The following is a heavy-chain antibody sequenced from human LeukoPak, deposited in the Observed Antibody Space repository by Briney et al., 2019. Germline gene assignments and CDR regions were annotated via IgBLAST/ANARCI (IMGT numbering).Heavy chain of an antibody. Sequence: AGESLRLSCAASGFTFSNYWMHWVRQAPGKGLEWVSTITGDSGSTYYADSVKGRFTIPRDNSKNTLYLQVSSLRAEDTAIYYCAKDYYGSGSYYNVIADWGQGTLVTVSS. V-gene: IGHV3-23*01. J-gene: IGHJ4*02. CDR1: GFTFSNYW. CDR3: AKDYYGSGSYYNVIAD. CDR2: ITGDSGST. D-gene: IGHD3-10*01.